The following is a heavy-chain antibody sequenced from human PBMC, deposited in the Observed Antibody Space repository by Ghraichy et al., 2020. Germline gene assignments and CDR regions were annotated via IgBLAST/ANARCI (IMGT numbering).Heavy chain of an antibody. D-gene: IGHD3-22*01. V-gene: IGHV3-43*01. CDR3: AKASYDSSGYYPGQFDY. Sequence: GGSLRLSCAASGFTFDDYTMHWVRQAPGKGLEWVSLISWDGGSTYYADSVKGRFTISRDNSKNSLYLQMNSLRTEDTALYYCAKASYDSSGYYPGQFDYWGQGTLVTVSS. J-gene: IGHJ4*02. CDR2: ISWDGGST. CDR1: GFTFDDYT.